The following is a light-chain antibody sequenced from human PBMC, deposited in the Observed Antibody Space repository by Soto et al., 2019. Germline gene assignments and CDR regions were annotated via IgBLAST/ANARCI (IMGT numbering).Light chain of an antibody. Sequence: IVLTQSPGTLSLSPGDSATLSCRASQSVSSNYLTWYQQRLGQAPRLLIYGASWRATGIPDRFSRSRSGTDFTLTITRLQPEDFAVYYCQQYGNFPYTFGEGTKVEI. CDR3: QQYGNFPYT. CDR1: QSVSSNY. J-gene: IGKJ2*01. V-gene: IGKV3-20*01. CDR2: GAS.